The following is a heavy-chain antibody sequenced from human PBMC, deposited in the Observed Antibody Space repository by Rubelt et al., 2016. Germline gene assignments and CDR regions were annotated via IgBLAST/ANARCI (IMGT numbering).Heavy chain of an antibody. V-gene: IGHV5-51*01. Sequence: EVQLVQSGTEVKKPGESLKISCEGSGYSFTTYWIGWVRQMPGKGLEWMGIIYPGDSDTRYSPSFQGQVTLSADKSITTAYRQWSSLKAADTAMYYCVRLGMGEFDPWGQGTLVTVSS. CDR3: VRLGMGEFDP. J-gene: IGHJ5*02. CDR2: IYPGDSDT. D-gene: IGHD3-16*01. CDR1: GYSFTTYW.